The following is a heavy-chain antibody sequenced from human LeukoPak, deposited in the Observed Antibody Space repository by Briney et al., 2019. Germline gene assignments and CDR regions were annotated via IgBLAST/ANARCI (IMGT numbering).Heavy chain of an antibody. D-gene: IGHD6-13*01. CDR3: ARDFDSSSWYPSLGY. Sequence: SVKVSCKASGYTFTSYGISWVRQAPGQGLEWMGGIIPIFGTANYAQKFQGRVTITTDESTSTAYMELSSLRSEDTAVYYCARDFDSSSWYPSLGYWGQGTLVTVSS. CDR1: GYTFTSYG. V-gene: IGHV1-69*05. CDR2: IIPIFGTA. J-gene: IGHJ4*02.